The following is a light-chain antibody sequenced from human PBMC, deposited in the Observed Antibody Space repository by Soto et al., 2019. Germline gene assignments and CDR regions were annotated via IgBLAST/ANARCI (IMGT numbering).Light chain of an antibody. V-gene: IGLV1-40*01. J-gene: IGLJ1*01. CDR1: SSNIGAGRD. CDR3: QSYGTSLSGLYV. Sequence: QSVLTQPPSVSGAPGQRVIFSCTGSSSNIGAGRDVHWYRQFPGEAPKFLISDSNHRPSGVPDRFSVSKSGASAPLAITGLRAEDEGDYFCQSYGTSLSGLYVFGTGTKVTVL. CDR2: DSN.